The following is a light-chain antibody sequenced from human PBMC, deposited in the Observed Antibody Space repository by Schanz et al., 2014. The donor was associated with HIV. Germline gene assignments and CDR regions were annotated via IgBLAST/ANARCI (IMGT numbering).Light chain of an antibody. V-gene: IGLV1-40*01. J-gene: IGLJ3*02. CDR3: QSFDSSLNGVL. Sequence: QSVLTQPPSVSGAPGQRVTISCTGSSSNIGAGYEVHWYKQLPETAPKLLIFGDKNRPSGVPDRYSGSKSDTSASLAITGLQAEDEANYYCQSFDSSLNGVLFGGGTKVTVL. CDR1: SSNIGAGYE. CDR2: GDK.